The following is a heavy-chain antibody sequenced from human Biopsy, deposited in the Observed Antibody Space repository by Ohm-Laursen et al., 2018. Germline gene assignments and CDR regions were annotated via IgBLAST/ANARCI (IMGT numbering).Heavy chain of an antibody. J-gene: IGHJ4*02. CDR3: ARAYPPPGRRLVVVAGDFDC. V-gene: IGHV3-33*01. CDR1: GFTFSSYG. D-gene: IGHD2-15*01. Sequence: SLRLSCTASGFTFSSYGMHWVRQAPGKGLEWVAVIWYDGSREYYADSVKGRFTISRDNAKNSLYLQMNSLRAEDTAVYYCARAYPPPGRRLVVVAGDFDCWGQGTRVTVSS. CDR2: IWYDGSRE.